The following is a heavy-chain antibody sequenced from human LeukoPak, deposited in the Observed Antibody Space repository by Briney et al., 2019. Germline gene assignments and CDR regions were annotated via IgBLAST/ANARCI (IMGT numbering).Heavy chain of an antibody. J-gene: IGHJ4*02. CDR3: ERVPPHTFYFDF. CDR2: ISSSSSYI. CDR1: GFTFSSYS. D-gene: IGHD3-3*02. Sequence: PGGSLRLSCAASGFTFSSYSMTWVRQAPGKGLEWVSSISSSSSYIYYADSVKGRFTISRDNVKNSLFLQMNSLRAEDTAVYYCERVPPHTFYFDFWGQGILVIVCS. V-gene: IGHV3-21*01.